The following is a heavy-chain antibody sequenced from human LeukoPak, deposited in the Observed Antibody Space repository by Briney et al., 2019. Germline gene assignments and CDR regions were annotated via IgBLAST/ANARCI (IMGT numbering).Heavy chain of an antibody. CDR1: GVSFSGYY. D-gene: IGHD6-19*01. J-gene: IGHJ4*02. V-gene: IGHV4-34*01. CDR2: INHSGST. Sequence: SETLSLTCAVYGVSFSGYYWSWIRQPPGKGLEWIGEINHSGSTNYNPSLKSRVTISVDTSKNQFSLKLSSVTAADTAVYYCARGHFIAVAGIDYWGQGTLVTVSS. CDR3: ARGHFIAVAGIDY.